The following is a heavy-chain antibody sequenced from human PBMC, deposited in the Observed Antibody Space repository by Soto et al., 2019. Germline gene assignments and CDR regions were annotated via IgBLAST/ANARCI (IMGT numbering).Heavy chain of an antibody. CDR3: ARVSISVAPDY. CDR1: GFTFSSYW. D-gene: IGHD6-19*01. J-gene: IGHJ4*02. Sequence: EVQLVESGGGLVQPGGSLRLSCAASGFTFSSYWMSWVRQAPGKGLEWVANIKQDGSEKYYVDSVKGRFTISGDNAKNSRYMQMNSLRAEDTAVYYCARVSISVAPDYWGQGTLVTVSS. V-gene: IGHV3-7*01. CDR2: IKQDGSEK.